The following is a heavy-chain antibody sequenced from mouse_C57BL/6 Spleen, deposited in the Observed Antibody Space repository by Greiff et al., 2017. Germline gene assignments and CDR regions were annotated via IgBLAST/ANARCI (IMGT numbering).Heavy chain of an antibody. J-gene: IGHJ2*01. Sequence: QVQLQQSGAELVKPGASVKISCKASGYAFSSYWMNWVKQRPGKGLAWIGQLYPGDGDTNYNGKFKGKATLTADKSSSTAYMQLSSLTSEDSAVYFCARDYYGSSYSYFDYWGQGTTLTVSS. CDR1: GYAFSSYW. CDR3: ARDYYGSSYSYFDY. CDR2: LYPGDGDT. D-gene: IGHD1-1*01. V-gene: IGHV1-80*01.